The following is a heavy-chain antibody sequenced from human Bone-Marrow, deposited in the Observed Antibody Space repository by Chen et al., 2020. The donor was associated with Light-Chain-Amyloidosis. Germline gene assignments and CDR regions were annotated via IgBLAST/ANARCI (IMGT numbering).Heavy chain of an antibody. V-gene: IGHV3-7*01. CDR2: IKQDGSKK. J-gene: IGHJ4*02. CDR3: AEINTN. CDR1: GFTFSSHW. Sequence: EVQLVESGGGLVQPGGSLRLFCVASGFTFSSHWMSWVRQAPGKGLEWVANIKQDGSKKYYADSVKGRFTISRDNAKNSLYLQMNSLRAEDTAVYYCAEINTNWGQGTLVTVSS.